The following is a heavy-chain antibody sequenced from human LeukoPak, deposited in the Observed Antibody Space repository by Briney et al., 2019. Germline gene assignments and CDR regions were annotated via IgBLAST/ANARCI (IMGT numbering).Heavy chain of an antibody. D-gene: IGHD6-19*01. CDR3: ARHDGQWLVHDAFDI. CDR2: IYYSGST. CDR1: GGSISSYY. Sequence: PSETLSLTCTVSGGSISSYYWSWIRQPPGKGLEWIGYIYYSGSTNYNPSLKSRVTISVDTSKNQFSLKLSSVTAADTAVYYCARHDGQWLVHDAFDIWGQGTMVTVSS. J-gene: IGHJ3*02. V-gene: IGHV4-59*08.